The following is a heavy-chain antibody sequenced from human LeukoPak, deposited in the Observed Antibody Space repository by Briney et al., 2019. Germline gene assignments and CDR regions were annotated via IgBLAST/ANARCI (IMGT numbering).Heavy chain of an antibody. V-gene: IGHV4-34*01. D-gene: IGHD3-10*01. Sequence: SETLSLTCAVYGGSFSGCYWGWIRQPPGKGLEWIGSIYYSGSAYYNPSLKSRVTISVDTSKNQFSLKLSSVTAADTAVYYCASKTYYYGSGSFDYWGQGTLVTVSS. CDR1: GGSFSGCY. CDR3: ASKTYYYGSGSFDY. CDR2: IYYSGSA. J-gene: IGHJ4*02.